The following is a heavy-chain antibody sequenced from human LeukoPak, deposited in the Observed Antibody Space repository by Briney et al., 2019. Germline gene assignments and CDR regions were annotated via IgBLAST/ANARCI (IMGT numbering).Heavy chain of an antibody. V-gene: IGHV1-2*02. CDR3: ARVVVGATIPHY. CDR2: INPTSGGT. J-gene: IGHJ4*02. CDR1: GYNFNAYY. Sequence: GASVKVSCKASGYNFNAYYMHWVRQAPGQGLEWMGWINPTSGGTDYAQKFQGRVTMTRNTSISTAYMELSSLRSEDTAVYYCARVVVGATIPHYWGQGTLVTVSS. D-gene: IGHD1-26*01.